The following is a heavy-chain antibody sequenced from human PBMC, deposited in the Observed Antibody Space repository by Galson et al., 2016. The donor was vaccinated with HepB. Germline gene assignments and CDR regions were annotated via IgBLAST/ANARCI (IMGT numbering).Heavy chain of an antibody. V-gene: IGHV3-74*01. CDR2: INYGGTNT. D-gene: IGHD1-1*01. Sequence: SLRLSCAASGFTFSSNWMHWVRQAPGKGLVWVSRINYGGTNTDYADSVKGRFAISRDNAKNTLYLQMTNLRAEDTAVYYCARGNGRPGERGDYWGQGTLVTVSS. J-gene: IGHJ4*02. CDR1: GFTFSSNW. CDR3: ARGNGRPGERGDY.